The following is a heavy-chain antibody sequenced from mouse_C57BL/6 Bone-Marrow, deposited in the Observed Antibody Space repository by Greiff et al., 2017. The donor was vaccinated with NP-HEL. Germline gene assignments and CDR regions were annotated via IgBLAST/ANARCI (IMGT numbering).Heavy chain of an antibody. Sequence: EVQVVESGGGLVQPGESLKLSCESNEYEFPSHDMSWVRKTPEKRLELVAAINSDGGRTYYPDTMERRFIISRDNTKKTLYLQMSSLRAEDTALYYCARHDGYDGSAMDYWGQGTSVTVSS. D-gene: IGHD2-2*01. J-gene: IGHJ4*01. CDR1: EYEFPSHD. CDR2: INSDGGRT. CDR3: ARHDGYDGSAMDY. V-gene: IGHV5-2*01.